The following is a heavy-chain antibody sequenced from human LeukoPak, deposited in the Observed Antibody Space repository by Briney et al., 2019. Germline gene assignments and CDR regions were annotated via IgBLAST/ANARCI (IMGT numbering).Heavy chain of an antibody. CDR3: ASGGPRAFDI. D-gene: IGHD4-23*01. CDR1: GGSISSGSYY. Sequence: PSQTLSLTCTVSGGSISSGSYYWSWIRQPAGKGLEWIGRIYTSGSTNYNPSLKSRVTISVDTSKNQFSLKLSSVTAADTAVYYCASGGPRAFDIWGQGTMVTVSS. CDR2: IYTSGST. J-gene: IGHJ3*02. V-gene: IGHV4-61*02.